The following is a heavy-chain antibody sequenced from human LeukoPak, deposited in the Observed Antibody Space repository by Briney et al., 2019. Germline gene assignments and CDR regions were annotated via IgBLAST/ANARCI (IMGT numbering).Heavy chain of an antibody. Sequence: PSETLSLTCTVSGGSISSGDYYWSWIRQPPGKGLEWIGYIFYNGVTYYNPFLKSRLTISIDTPKNQFSLKLRSVTAADTAVYYCASEKAVAGTGWFDPWGQGTLVTVSS. CDR3: ASEKAVAGTGWFDP. V-gene: IGHV4-30-4*01. J-gene: IGHJ5*02. CDR1: GGSISSGDYY. D-gene: IGHD6-19*01. CDR2: IFYNGVT.